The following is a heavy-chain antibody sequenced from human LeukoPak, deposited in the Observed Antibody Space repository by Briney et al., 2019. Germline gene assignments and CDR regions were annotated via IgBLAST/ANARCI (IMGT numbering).Heavy chain of an antibody. Sequence: ASVKVSCKVSGYTLTELSMHWVRQAPGKGLEWMGGFDPEDGETIYAQKFQGRVTMTEDTSTDTAYMELSSLRSEDTAVYYCARSPYYYDSSGYPYWGQGTLVTVSS. D-gene: IGHD3-22*01. J-gene: IGHJ4*02. CDR2: FDPEDGET. V-gene: IGHV1-24*01. CDR1: GYTLTELS. CDR3: ARSPYYYDSSGYPY.